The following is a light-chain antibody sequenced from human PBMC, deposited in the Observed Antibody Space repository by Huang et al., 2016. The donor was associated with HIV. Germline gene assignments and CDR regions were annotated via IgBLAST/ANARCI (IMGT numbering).Light chain of an antibody. Sequence: DIVMTQSPDSLAVSLGERATINCKSSQSLLYRSNNKNYLAWYQQKPGQPPTLLIYCASTRESGVPDRFSGSGSGTDFTLTISSLQAEDVAVYHCQQFYSTPITFGQGTRLEIK. V-gene: IGKV4-1*01. J-gene: IGKJ5*01. CDR1: QSLLYRSNNKNY. CDR2: CAS. CDR3: QQFYSTPIT.